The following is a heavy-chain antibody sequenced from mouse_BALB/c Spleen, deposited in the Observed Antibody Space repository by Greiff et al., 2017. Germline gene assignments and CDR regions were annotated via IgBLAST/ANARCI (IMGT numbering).Heavy chain of an antibody. CDR1: GFTFSSFG. V-gene: IGHV5-17*02. J-gene: IGHJ2*01. CDR2: ISSGCSTI. CDR3: ARGSYSYGDY. D-gene: IGHD2-12*01. Sequence: EVKLVESGGGLVQPGGSRKLSCAASGFTFSSFGMHWVRQAPEKGLEWVAYISSGCSTIYYAYTVKGRFTISRDNPKSTVFLQLASLRSEDTAMYYCARGSYSYGDYWGQGTTLTVSS.